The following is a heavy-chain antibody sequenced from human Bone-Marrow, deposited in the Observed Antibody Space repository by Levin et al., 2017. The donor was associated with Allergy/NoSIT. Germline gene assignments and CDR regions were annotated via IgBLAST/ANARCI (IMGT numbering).Heavy chain of an antibody. J-gene: IGHJ6*02. CDR3: ATPQLDRGLDV. CDR2: FDPKDAES. CDR1: GNTFTKFS. Sequence: GASVKVSCKVTGNTFTKFSMHWVRQAPGKGLEWMGTFDPKDAESIYAQEFQGRVTMSEDTSTDTTYMELSSLTSEDTAVYYCATPQLDRGLDVWGQGTTVTVSS. D-gene: IGHD1-1*01. V-gene: IGHV1-24*01.